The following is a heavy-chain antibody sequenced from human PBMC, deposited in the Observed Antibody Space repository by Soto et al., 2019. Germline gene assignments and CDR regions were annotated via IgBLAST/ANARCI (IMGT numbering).Heavy chain of an antibody. J-gene: IGHJ6*02. V-gene: IGHV3-33*06. CDR2: IWYDGSLQ. Sequence: QVQMVESGGXVVQPGRSLRLSCAASGFSFENYGMHWVRQAPGRGLEWVAIIWYDGSLQYYAAAVKGRFTISRDNSKNTLYLEMNSLRAEDTAVYYCANLWGDGYNLGQDYNGMDVWGQGTTVIVSS. D-gene: IGHD5-12*01. CDR1: GFSFENYG. CDR3: ANLWGDGYNLGQDYNGMDV.